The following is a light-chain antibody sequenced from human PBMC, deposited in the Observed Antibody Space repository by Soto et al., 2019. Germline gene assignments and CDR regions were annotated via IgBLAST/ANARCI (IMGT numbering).Light chain of an antibody. V-gene: IGKV3-20*01. CDR3: QQYGTSPRGT. CDR1: QSVSSTF. CDR2: GAS. J-gene: IGKJ1*01. Sequence: DIVLTQSPGTLSLSPGERATLSCRASQSVSSTFFAWYQQKPGQAPRLLMFGASNRATGIPDRFSGSGSGTDFTLTISRLESEDFAMYSCQQYGTSPRGTFGQGTKVEVK.